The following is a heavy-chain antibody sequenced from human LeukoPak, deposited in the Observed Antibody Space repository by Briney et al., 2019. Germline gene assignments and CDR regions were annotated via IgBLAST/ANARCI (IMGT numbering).Heavy chain of an antibody. J-gene: IGHJ3*02. Sequence: PGGSLRLSCAASGFTFSSYGMHWVRQAPGKGLEWVAVISYDGSNKYYADSVKGRFTISRDNSKNTLYLQMNSLRAEDTAVYYCANLAWTGTGAFDIWGQGTMVTVSS. D-gene: IGHD3/OR15-3a*01. V-gene: IGHV3-30*18. CDR1: GFTFSSYG. CDR3: ANLAWTGTGAFDI. CDR2: ISYDGSNK.